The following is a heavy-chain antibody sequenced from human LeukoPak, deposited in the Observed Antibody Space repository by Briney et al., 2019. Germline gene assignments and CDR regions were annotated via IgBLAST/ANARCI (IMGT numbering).Heavy chain of an antibody. D-gene: IGHD1-26*01. V-gene: IGHV4-61*02. J-gene: IGHJ5*02. Sequence: SQTLSLACTVSGGSISSRSYYWSWIRQPAGKGLEWIGRIYTGGSANYNPSLKSRVTISLDTSKNQFSLRLSSVTAADTAVYYCARAVGSSESNWFDPWGQGTLATVSS. CDR2: IYTGGSA. CDR3: ARAVGSSESNWFDP. CDR1: GGSISSRSYY.